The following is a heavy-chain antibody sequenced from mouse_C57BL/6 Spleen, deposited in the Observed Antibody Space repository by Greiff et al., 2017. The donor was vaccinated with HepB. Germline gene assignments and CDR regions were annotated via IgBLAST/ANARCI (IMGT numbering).Heavy chain of an antibody. Sequence: VKLVESGPGLVQPSQSLSITCTVSGFSLTSYGVHWVRQSPGKGLEWLGVIWRGGSTDYNAAFMSRLSITKDNSKSQVFFKMNSLQADDTAIYYCAKKGNVDDGYYDAMDYWGQGTSVTVSS. J-gene: IGHJ4*01. CDR1: GFSLTSYG. V-gene: IGHV2-5*01. CDR3: AKKGNVDDGYYDAMDY. CDR2: IWRGGST. D-gene: IGHD2-3*01.